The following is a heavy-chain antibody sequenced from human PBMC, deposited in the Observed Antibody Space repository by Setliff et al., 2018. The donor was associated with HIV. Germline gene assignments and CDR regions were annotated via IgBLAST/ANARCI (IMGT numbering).Heavy chain of an antibody. CDR1: GFTFSSYA. D-gene: IGHD6-19*01. Sequence: PGGSLRLSCAASGFTFSSYAMSWVRQAPGKGLEWVSALSGSGTGTYSADSVKGQFTISRDNSKNTLYLQMNSLRAEDTAIYYCATRVAYSSGYRYYFDYWGQGTLVTVSS. J-gene: IGHJ4*02. CDR2: LSGSGTGT. V-gene: IGHV3-23*01. CDR3: ATRVAYSSGYRYYFDY.